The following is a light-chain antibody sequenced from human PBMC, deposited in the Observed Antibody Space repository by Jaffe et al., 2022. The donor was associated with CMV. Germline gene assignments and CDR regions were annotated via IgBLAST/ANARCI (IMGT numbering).Light chain of an antibody. CDR2: DNN. CDR1: SSNIASNP. J-gene: IGLJ2*01. V-gene: IGLV1-44*01. Sequence: QSVLTQPPSASGTPGQRIIISCSGSSSNIASNPVHWYQQLPGTAPRLLIDDNNQRSSGVPDRFSGSRSGTSASLAISGLQSDDEADYYCAAWDDSLKGPLFGGGTKLTVL. CDR3: AAWDDSLKGPL.